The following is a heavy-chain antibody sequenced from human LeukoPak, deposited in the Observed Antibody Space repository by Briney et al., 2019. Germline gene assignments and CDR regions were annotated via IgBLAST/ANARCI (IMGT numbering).Heavy chain of an antibody. V-gene: IGHV3-66*02. D-gene: IGHD3-10*01. J-gene: IGHJ6*03. CDR2: IYSGGST. CDR1: GFTVSSNY. CDR3: AIVIWLLGYMDV. Sequence: GGSLSLSCSASGFTVSSNYMSWLRQAPGKGLEWVSVIYSGGSTYYADSVKGRFIISRNNSKNTLYLQMNSLRAEDTAVYYCAIVIWLLGYMDVWGKGTTVTVSS.